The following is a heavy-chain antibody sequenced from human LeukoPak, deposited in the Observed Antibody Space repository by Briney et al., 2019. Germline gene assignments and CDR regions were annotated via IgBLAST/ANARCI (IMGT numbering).Heavy chain of an antibody. CDR1: GFTLSSYA. Sequence: GGSLRLSCAASGFTLSSYAMSWVRQAPGKGLEWVSAISGSGGSTYYADSVKGRFTISRDNAKNSLYLQMNSLRAEDMAVYYCARVEESASFDPWGQGTLVTVSS. J-gene: IGHJ5*02. V-gene: IGHV3-23*01. CDR3: ARVEESASFDP. CDR2: ISGSGGST. D-gene: IGHD3-3*01.